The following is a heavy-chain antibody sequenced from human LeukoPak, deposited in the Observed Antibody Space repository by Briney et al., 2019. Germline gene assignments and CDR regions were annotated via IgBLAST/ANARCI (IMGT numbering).Heavy chain of an antibody. CDR3: ARVGYCSGGSCYRDAFDI. CDR2: IYHSGST. V-gene: IGHV4-38-2*01. J-gene: IGHJ3*02. D-gene: IGHD2-15*01. Sequence: ASETQSLTCAVSGYFISSGYYWGWIRQPPGKGLEWIGSIYHSGSTYYNPSLKSRVTISVDTSKNQFSLRLSSVTAADTAVYYCARVGYCSGGSCYRDAFDIWGQGTMVTVSS. CDR1: GYFISSGYY.